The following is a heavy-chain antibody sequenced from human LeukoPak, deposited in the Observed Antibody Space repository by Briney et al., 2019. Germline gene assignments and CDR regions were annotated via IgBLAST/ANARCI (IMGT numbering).Heavy chain of an antibody. CDR1: GFTFSTSA. CDR2: ISSSGGTT. Sequence: GGSLRLSCAASGFTFSTSAVNWVRQAPGKRPEWASAISSSGGTTYYADSVKGRFSISRDNSKNTVYLQMNSLRAEDTAVYYCAKDRNGWPTNFDSWGQGTLVTVSA. V-gene: IGHV3-23*01. CDR3: AKDRNGWPTNFDS. D-gene: IGHD6-19*01. J-gene: IGHJ4*02.